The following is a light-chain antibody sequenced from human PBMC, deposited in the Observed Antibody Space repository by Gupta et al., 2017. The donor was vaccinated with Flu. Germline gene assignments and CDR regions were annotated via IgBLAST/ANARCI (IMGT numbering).Light chain of an antibody. CDR2: DAS. V-gene: IGLV3-21*02. Sequence: SSVLTQPPSLSVAPGQTARIPCGGKNIGSKGVHWYQQEPGQAPTLVLSDASDRPSGTPERFSASNSGNTATLTISRVEAGDEADYFCQVWDSRRDLVVFGGGTKLTVL. CDR3: QVWDSRRDLVV. J-gene: IGLJ2*01. CDR1: NIGSKG.